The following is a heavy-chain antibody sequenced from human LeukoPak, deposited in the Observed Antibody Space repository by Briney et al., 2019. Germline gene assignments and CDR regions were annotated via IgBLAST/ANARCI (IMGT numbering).Heavy chain of an antibody. D-gene: IGHD6-19*01. CDR1: GFTFSAYA. V-gene: IGHV3-23*01. Sequence: GGSLRLSCAASGFTFSAYAMTWVRQAPGKGLEWVSAINSYGTNTYDAASVKGRFTISRDNSNNTPFLQMNRLRAEDTAVYYCAKRVSGRYSSGWYFDDWGRGTLVTVSS. CDR2: INSYGTNT. CDR3: AKRVSGRYSSGWYFDD. J-gene: IGHJ4*02.